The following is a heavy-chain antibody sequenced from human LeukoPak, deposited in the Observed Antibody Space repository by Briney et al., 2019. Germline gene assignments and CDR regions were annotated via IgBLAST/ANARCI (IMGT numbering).Heavy chain of an antibody. CDR3: ARSSRLSRPFDY. Sequence: SETLSLTCAVYGGSFSGYYWSWIRQPPGKGLEWIGEINHSGSTNYNPSLKSRVTISVDTSKNQFSLKLSSVTAADTAVYYCARSSRLSRPFDYWGQGTLVTVSS. J-gene: IGHJ4*02. CDR1: GGSFSGYY. D-gene: IGHD6-6*01. V-gene: IGHV4-34*01. CDR2: INHSGST.